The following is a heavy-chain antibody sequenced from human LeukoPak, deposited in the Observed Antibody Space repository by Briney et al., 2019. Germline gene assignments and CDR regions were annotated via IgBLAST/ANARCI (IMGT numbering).Heavy chain of an antibody. CDR3: ARLIVVVPGDYYYMDV. D-gene: IGHD2-2*01. V-gene: IGHV4-38-2*02. J-gene: IGHJ6*03. Sequence: PSETLSLTCTVSGYSISSGYYWGWIRQPPGKGLEWIGSIYYSGSTYYNPSLKSRVTISVDTSKNQFSLKLSSVTAADTAVYYCARLIVVVPGDYYYMDVWGKGTTVTISS. CDR2: IYYSGST. CDR1: GYSISSGYY.